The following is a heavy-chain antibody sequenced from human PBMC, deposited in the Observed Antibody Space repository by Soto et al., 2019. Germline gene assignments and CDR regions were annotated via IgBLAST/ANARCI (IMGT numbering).Heavy chain of an antibody. Sequence: SETLSLTCAVYGGSFSGYYWSWIRQPPGKGLEWIGEINHSGSTNYNPSLKSRVTISVDTSKNQFSLKLSSVTAADTAVYYCASTYSSSGRQLKYFHHWGQGTLVTVSS. V-gene: IGHV4-34*01. J-gene: IGHJ1*01. CDR3: ASTYSSSGRQLKYFHH. CDR2: INHSGST. D-gene: IGHD6-13*01. CDR1: GGSFSGYY.